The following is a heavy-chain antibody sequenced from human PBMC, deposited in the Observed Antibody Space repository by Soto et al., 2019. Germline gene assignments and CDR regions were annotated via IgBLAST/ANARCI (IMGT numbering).Heavy chain of an antibody. D-gene: IGHD5-12*01. V-gene: IGHV4-34*01. J-gene: IGHJ4*02. CDR2: VNYVGRT. CDR3: ARHKPHSGYDFDY. Sequence: SETLSLTCAVYGGTFSGYYWSWVRQSPGKGLEWIGEVNYVGRTKYNPSLKSRVTISLDTPKIQFSLKLTSATAADTAMYYCARHKPHSGYDFDYWGQGNLVTVSS. CDR1: GGTFSGYY.